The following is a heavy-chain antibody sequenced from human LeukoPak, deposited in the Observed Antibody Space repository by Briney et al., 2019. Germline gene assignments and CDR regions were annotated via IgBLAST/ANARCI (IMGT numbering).Heavy chain of an antibody. V-gene: IGHV3-21*01. D-gene: IGHD5-18*01. Sequence: PGGSLRLSCAAPGFTFSSYSMNWVRQAPGKGLEWVSSISSSSSYIYYADSVKGRFTISRDNAKNSLYLQMNSLRAEDTAVYYCASSGEIRGYSYGSGYWGQGTLVTVSS. CDR3: ASSGEIRGYSYGSGY. CDR1: GFTFSSYS. J-gene: IGHJ4*02. CDR2: ISSSSSYI.